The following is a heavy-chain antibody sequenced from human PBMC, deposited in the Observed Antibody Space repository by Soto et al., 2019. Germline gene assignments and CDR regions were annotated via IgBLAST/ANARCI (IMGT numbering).Heavy chain of an antibody. D-gene: IGHD3-3*01. J-gene: IGHJ3*02. V-gene: IGHV1-69*13. CDR2: IIPIFGTA. CDR1: GGTLSIYA. Sequence: SVKVSCKASGGTLSIYAISWVRQAPGQGLEWMGGIIPIFGTANYAQKFQGRVTITADESTSTAYMELSSLRSEDTAVYYCARVAYYDFWSGYSRGRAFEIWGQGTMVTVSS. CDR3: ARVAYYDFWSGYSRGRAFEI.